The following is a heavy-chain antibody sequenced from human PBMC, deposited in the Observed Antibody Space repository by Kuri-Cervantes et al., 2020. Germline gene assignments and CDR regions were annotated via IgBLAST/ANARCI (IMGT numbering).Heavy chain of an antibody. D-gene: IGHD3-16*01. CDR2: ISSSSSYI. V-gene: IGHV3-21*01. J-gene: IGHJ4*02. CDR3: ASFKISG. Sequence: GESLKISCAASGFTFSSYSMNWVRQAPGKGLEWVPSISSSSSYIYYADSVKGRFTISRDNAKNSLYLQMNSLRAEDTAVYYCASFKISGWGQGTLVTVSS. CDR1: GFTFSSYS.